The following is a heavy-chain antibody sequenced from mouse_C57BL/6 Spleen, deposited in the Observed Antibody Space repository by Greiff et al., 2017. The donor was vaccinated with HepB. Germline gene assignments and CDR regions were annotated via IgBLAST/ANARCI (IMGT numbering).Heavy chain of an antibody. D-gene: IGHD2-4*01. V-gene: IGHV1-69*01. CDR1: GYTFTSYW. J-gene: IGHJ4*01. CDR2: IDPSDSYT. Sequence: QVHVKQPGAELVMPGASVKLSCKASGYTFTSYWMHWVKQRPGQGLEWIGEIDPSDSYTNYNQKFKGKSTLTVDKSSSTAYMQLSSLTSEDSAVYYCARRRGYYDYDVGYAMDYWGQGTSVTVSS. CDR3: ARRRGYYDYDVGYAMDY.